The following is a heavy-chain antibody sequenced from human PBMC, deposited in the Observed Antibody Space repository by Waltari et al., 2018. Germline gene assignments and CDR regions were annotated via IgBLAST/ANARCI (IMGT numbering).Heavy chain of an antibody. CDR1: GFTFSRYW. CDR2: INREGSDT. J-gene: IGHJ6*02. Sequence: EEQLVESGGGLIQPGESLRVSCVVSGFTFSRYWMNWVRQAPGKGLVWVARINREGSDTSYSDSVKGRFTISRDNAKNTVYLQMKSLRAEDTAVYYCARVARKTYSSPVPGRDYYYGMDVWGLGTTVTVSS. CDR3: ARVARKTYSSPVPGRDYYYGMDV. D-gene: IGHD6-13*01. V-gene: IGHV3-74*01.